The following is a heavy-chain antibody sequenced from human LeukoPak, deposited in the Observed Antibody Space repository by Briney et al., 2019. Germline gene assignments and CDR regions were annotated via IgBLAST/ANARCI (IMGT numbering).Heavy chain of an antibody. V-gene: IGHV1-3*01. J-gene: IGHJ3*02. CDR1: GYTFTSYA. CDR3: ARDLGWYYYDSSGYYKTTDAFDI. Sequence: ASVKVSCKASGYTFTSYAMHWVRQAPGQRLEWMGWINAGNGNTKYSQKFQGRVIITRDTSASTAYMELSSLRSEDTAVYYCARDLGWYYYDSSGYYKTTDAFDIWGQGTMVTVSS. CDR2: INAGNGNT. D-gene: IGHD3-22*01.